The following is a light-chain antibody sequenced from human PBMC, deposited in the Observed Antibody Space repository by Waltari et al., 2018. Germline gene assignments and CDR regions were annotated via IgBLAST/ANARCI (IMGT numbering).Light chain of an antibody. J-gene: IGKJ1*01. V-gene: IGKV1D-12*01. Sequence: DMQMTQFLSYVFAFAGGRVTITCRASQDIHTWLAWYQQKPGKDLKLLTYGASSFQSGLPSRFSCRGSGTDFTLVISSLEPEYFATYSCEQANSFPWAFSQGTKVEMK. CDR2: GAS. CDR3: EQANSFPWA. CDR1: QDIHTW.